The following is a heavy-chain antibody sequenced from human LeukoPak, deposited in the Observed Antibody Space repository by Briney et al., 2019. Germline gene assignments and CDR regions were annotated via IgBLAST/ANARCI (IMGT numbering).Heavy chain of an antibody. CDR2: IRIKANNYAT. D-gene: IGHD2-2*02. CDR1: GFTFSGSA. Sequence: GGSLRPSCAASGFTFSGSAIHWVRQAPGGGLEWVGRIRIKANNYATAYAASLKGRFTISRDDSKDTAYLQMNSLETEDTAVYYCSSAYCSTTSCYMGYWGQGTLVTVSS. J-gene: IGHJ4*02. CDR3: SSAYCSTTSCYMGY. V-gene: IGHV3-73*01.